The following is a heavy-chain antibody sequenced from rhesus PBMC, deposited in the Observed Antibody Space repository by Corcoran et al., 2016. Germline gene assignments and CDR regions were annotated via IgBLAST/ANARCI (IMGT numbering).Heavy chain of an antibody. CDR1: GGSISDDYY. D-gene: IGHD3-3*01. Sequence: QVQLQESGPGLVKPSETLSLTCAVSGGSISDDYYWSWIRQPPGKGLEWIVYIYGTTGHPNYNPPRKNRVTNARATSKNPFSLKLTSVTAADTAMYFFWLDRFDVWGAGVLVTVSS. J-gene: IGHJ5-1*01. V-gene: IGHV4-106*01. CDR3: WLDRFDV. CDR2: IYGTTGHP.